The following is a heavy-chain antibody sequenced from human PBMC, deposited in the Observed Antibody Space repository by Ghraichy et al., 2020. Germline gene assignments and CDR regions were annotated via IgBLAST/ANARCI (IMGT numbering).Heavy chain of an antibody. CDR3: AREFGQGSGQHFDY. J-gene: IGHJ4*02. D-gene: IGHD2-15*01. V-gene: IGHV3-30-3*01. CDR2: ISYDGSNK. Sequence: GGSLRLSCAASGFTFSSYAMHWVRQAPGKGLEWVAVISYDGSNKYYADSVKGRFTISRDNSKNTLYLQMNSLRAEDTAVYYCAREFGQGSGQHFDYWGQGTLVTVSS. CDR1: GFTFSSYA.